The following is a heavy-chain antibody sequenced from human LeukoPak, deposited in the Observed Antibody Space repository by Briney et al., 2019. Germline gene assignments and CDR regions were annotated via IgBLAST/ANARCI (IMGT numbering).Heavy chain of an antibody. J-gene: IGHJ4*02. CDR3: ARRWSSGWTGIDY. CDR2: ISSSSSYI. D-gene: IGHD6-19*01. Sequence: GGSLRLSCAASGFTFSSYSMNWVRQAPGKGLEWVSSISSSSSYICYADSVKGRFTISRDNAKNSLYLQMNSLRAEDTAVYYCARRWSSGWTGIDYWGQGTLVTVSS. CDR1: GFTFSSYS. V-gene: IGHV3-21*01.